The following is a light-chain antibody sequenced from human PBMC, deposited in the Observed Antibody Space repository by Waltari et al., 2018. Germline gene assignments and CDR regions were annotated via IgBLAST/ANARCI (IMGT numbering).Light chain of an antibody. CDR2: DVS. J-gene: IGLJ2*01. CDR1: SSEVGGYNF. Sequence: QSALTQPRSVSGSPGPSVTISCTGTSSEVGGYNFVSWYQHPSGKAPKLIIYDVSRRPSGVPHRFSGSKSANTASLTISGLQAEDEADYYCCSFAGVSRLFGGGTKLTVL. V-gene: IGLV2-11*01. CDR3: CSFAGVSRL.